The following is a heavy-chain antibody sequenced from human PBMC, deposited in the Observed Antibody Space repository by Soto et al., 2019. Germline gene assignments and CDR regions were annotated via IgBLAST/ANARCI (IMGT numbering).Heavy chain of an antibody. Sequence: QLQLQESGPGLVKPSETLSLTCTVSGGSISSSSYYWGWIRQPPGKGLEWIGSIYYSGSTYYNPSLKSRVTISVDTSKNQFSLKLSSVTDADTAVYYCARLLWSGYYAGVGWFDPWGQGTLVTVSS. CDR1: GGSISSSSYY. CDR3: ARLLWSGYYAGVGWFDP. J-gene: IGHJ5*02. V-gene: IGHV4-39*01. CDR2: IYYSGST. D-gene: IGHD3-3*01.